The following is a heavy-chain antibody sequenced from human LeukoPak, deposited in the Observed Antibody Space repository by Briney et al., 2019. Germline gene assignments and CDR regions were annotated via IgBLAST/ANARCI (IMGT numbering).Heavy chain of an antibody. J-gene: IGHJ4*02. V-gene: IGHV4-4*08. CDR1: GGSIGGDH. D-gene: IGHD3-22*01. CDR2: INPSGGT. CDR3: ARAVTDTSLVDF. Sequence: SETLSLTCTISGGSIGGDHWGWIRQAPGEGLEWIGYINPSGGTSYNPSLRGRVTISLNTPANQFSLRLASVTAADTAVYYCARAVTDTSLVDFWGQGTLVAVSS.